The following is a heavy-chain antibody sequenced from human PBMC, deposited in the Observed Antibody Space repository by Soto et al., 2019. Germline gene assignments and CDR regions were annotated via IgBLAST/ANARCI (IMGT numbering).Heavy chain of an antibody. CDR3: ARQGLGYSYGYRDYYYGMDV. V-gene: IGHV4-39*01. CDR2: IYYSGST. J-gene: IGHJ6*02. CDR1: AGSISISSYY. Sequence: SETLSLTCTVSAGSISISSYYWGWIRQPPGRGLEWIGSIYYSGSTYYNPSLKSRVTISVDTSKNQFSLKLSSVTAADTAVYYCARQGLGYSYGYRDYYYGMDVWGQGTTVT. D-gene: IGHD5-18*01.